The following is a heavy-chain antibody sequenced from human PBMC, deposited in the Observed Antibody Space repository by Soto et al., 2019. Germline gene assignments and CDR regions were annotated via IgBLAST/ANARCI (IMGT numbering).Heavy chain of an antibody. CDR1: GGSINSAGYS. CDR2: IYYSGSF. CDR3: ARSVGYRSGWWPYYFDY. Sequence: SEPLSLTCAVSGGSINSAGYSWNWIRQPTAEGLEWIGHIYYSGSFLYTPSLKSRVPISLDRSKNQFSLRLNSVTAADTAVFYCARSVGYRSGWWPYYFDYWGRGALVTVTS. V-gene: IGHV4-30-2*01. D-gene: IGHD6-19*01. J-gene: IGHJ4*02.